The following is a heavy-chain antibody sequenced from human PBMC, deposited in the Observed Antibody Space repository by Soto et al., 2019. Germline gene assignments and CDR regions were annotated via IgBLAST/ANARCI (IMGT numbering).Heavy chain of an antibody. CDR2: LDQSGGT. CDR3: AREDSYGWSGESLDV. V-gene: IGHV4-34*01. CDR1: GDSLRGQS. J-gene: IGHJ6*02. D-gene: IGHD6-19*01. Sequence: QVQLQQWGAGLLKASETLSLTCAVVGDSLRGQSWNWIRQSPGKGLEWIGELDQSGGTNYNPSLKRRAIISDDTSKNQFSLTVTSVTAADAAVYYCAREDSYGWSGESLDVWGQGTTVTVSS.